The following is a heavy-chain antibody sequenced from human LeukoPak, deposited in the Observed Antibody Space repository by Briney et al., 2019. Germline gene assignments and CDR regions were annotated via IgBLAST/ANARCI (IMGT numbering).Heavy chain of an antibody. CDR1: GGSISSSSYY. D-gene: IGHD2-2*01. J-gene: IGHJ4*02. CDR3: ARGVVVPAAMRDYFDY. CDR2: IYYSGST. Sequence: PSETLSLTCTVSGGSISSSSYYWGWIRQPPGKGLEWIGSIYYSGSTYYNPSLKSRVTISVDTSKNQFSLQLNSVTPEDTAVYYCARGVVVPAAMRDYFDYWGQGTLVTVSS. V-gene: IGHV4-39*07.